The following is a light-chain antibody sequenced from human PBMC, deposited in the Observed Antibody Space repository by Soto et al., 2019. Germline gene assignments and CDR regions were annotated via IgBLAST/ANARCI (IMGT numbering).Light chain of an antibody. CDR2: GAS. Sequence: EIVLTQSPGTLSLSPGERATLSCRASQSISCSYLAWYQQKPGQAPRLLVYGASSRATGIPDRFSGSGSGTDFTLTISRLEPEDFALYYCQQYSSTFWTFGQGTKVEIK. V-gene: IGKV3-20*01. J-gene: IGKJ1*01. CDR3: QQYSSTFWT. CDR1: QSISCSY.